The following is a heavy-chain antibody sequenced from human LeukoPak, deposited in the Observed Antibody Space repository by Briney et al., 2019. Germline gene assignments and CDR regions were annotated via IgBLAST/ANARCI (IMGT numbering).Heavy chain of an antibody. CDR3: ARVDETAMALGY. CDR2: INPNSGGT. D-gene: IGHD5-18*01. Sequence: ASVKVSCKASGYTFTGYYMHWVRQAPGQGLEWMGWINPNSGGTNYAQKFQGRVTITADKSTSTAYMELSSLRSEDTAVYYCARVDETAMALGYWGQGTLVTVSS. J-gene: IGHJ4*02. V-gene: IGHV1-2*02. CDR1: GYTFTGYY.